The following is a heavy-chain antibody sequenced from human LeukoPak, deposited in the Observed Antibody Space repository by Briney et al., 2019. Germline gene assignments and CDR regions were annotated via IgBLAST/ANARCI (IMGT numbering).Heavy chain of an antibody. D-gene: IGHD2-2*01. CDR3: ARDGCSSSSCQVGGNWFDP. CDR2: INPSGGST. CDR1: GYTFISYH. V-gene: IGHV1-46*01. J-gene: IGHJ5*02. Sequence: ASVKVSCKASGYTFISYHMHWVRQAPGQGLEWMGIINPSGGSTSYAQKFQGRVTMTRDTSTSTVYMELSSLRSEDTAVYYCARDGCSSSSCQVGGNWFDPWGQGTLVTVSS.